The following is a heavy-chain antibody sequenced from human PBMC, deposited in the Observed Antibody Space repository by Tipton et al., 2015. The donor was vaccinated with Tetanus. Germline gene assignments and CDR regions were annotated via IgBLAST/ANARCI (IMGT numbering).Heavy chain of an antibody. D-gene: IGHD1-1*01. CDR1: GFTLSTYW. Sequence: GSLRLSCAASGFTLSTYWMSWVRQAPGKGLEWVASIKQDGSEKYYVDSVKGRFTISRDNAKNSLHLQMNSLRVEDTAVYYCAKDVNWNLRYFQHWGQGTVVTVSS. CDR2: IKQDGSEK. J-gene: IGHJ1*01. CDR3: AKDVNWNLRYFQH. V-gene: IGHV3-7*03.